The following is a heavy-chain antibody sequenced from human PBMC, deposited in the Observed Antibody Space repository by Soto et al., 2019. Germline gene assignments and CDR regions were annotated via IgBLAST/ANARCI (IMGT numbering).Heavy chain of an antibody. D-gene: IGHD6-6*01. V-gene: IGHV3-23*01. CDR3: AKCSSSSGSYYYYYMDV. CDR2: ISGSGGST. J-gene: IGHJ6*01. Sequence: PVGSLRLSCAASWFTFSSYSMNWVRQAPGKGLEWVSAISGSGGSTYFADSVRGRFTISRDNSDNTLYLQMNSLRAEDTAIYYCAKCSSSSGSYYYYYMDVWGQGTTVTVSS. CDR1: WFTFSSYS.